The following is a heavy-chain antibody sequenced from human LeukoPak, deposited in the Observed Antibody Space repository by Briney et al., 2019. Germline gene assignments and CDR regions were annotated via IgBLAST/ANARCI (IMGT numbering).Heavy chain of an antibody. V-gene: IGHV3-30*03. CDR3: ARDYNWLPDY. CDR1: GFTFSSYG. CDR2: ISYDGSNK. J-gene: IGHJ4*02. Sequence: PGGSLRLSCAASGFTFSSYGMHWVRQAPGKGLEWVAVISYDGSNKYYADSVKGRFTISRDNSKNTLYLQMNSLRAEDTAIYFCARDYNWLPDYWGQGTLVTVSS. D-gene: IGHD5-24*01.